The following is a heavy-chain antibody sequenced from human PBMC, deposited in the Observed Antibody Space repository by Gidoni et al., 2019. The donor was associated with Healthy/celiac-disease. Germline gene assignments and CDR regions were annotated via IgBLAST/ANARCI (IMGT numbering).Heavy chain of an antibody. CDR1: GGNFSSHA. CDR3: ARGYYDFWSSYPGPDNWFDP. Sequence: QVQLVQSGAEVKKPGSSVTVSCKASGGNFSSHAITWVRQAPGQGLEWMGGIIPIFGTANYAQKFQGRVTITADESTSTAYMELSSLRSEDTAVYYCARGYYDFWSSYPGPDNWFDPWGQGTLVTVSS. D-gene: IGHD3-3*01. CDR2: IIPIFGTA. J-gene: IGHJ5*02. V-gene: IGHV1-69*01.